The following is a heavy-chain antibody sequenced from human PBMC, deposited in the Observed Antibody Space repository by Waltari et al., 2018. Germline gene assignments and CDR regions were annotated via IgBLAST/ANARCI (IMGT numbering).Heavy chain of an antibody. V-gene: IGHV3-30*01. D-gene: IGHD6-19*01. CDR3: ARDLMAAHFDY. CDR2: ISYDGSNK. J-gene: IGHJ4*02. CDR1: GFTFSSYA. Sequence: QVQLVESGGGVVQPGRSLRLSCAASGFTFSSYAMLWVRQAPGKGLEWVAVISYDGSNKYYADSVKGRFTISRDNSKNTLYLQMNSLRAEDTAVYYCARDLMAAHFDYWGQGTLVTVSS.